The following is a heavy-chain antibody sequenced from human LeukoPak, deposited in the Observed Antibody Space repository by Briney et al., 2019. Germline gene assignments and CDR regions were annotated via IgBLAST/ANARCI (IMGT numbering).Heavy chain of an antibody. D-gene: IGHD2-15*01. J-gene: IGHJ6*03. Sequence: SETLSLTCTVSGVSISGSGYYFGWIRQPPGKGLEWIGYIYYSGSTNYNPSLKSRVTISVDTSKNQFSLKLSSVTAADTAVYYCARTSEGYCSGGSCWDFYYYMDVWGKGTTVTVSS. CDR1: GVSISGSGYY. V-gene: IGHV4-61*05. CDR2: IYYSGST. CDR3: ARTSEGYCSGGSCWDFYYYMDV.